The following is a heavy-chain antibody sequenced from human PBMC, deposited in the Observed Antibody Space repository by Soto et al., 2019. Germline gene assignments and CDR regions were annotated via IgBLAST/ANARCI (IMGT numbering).Heavy chain of an antibody. Sequence: QVQLQESGPGLVKPSETLSLTCTVSGGSVSRYYWSWIRQPPGKGLEWIGYIHYRGSTNSNPSLKGRVTRSIDTSRNQVSLKLSSVTAADSAVYWCARARYKLLHPSGARMDVWGQGNTVTVS. CDR2: IHYRGST. CDR1: GGSVSRYY. J-gene: IGHJ6*02. D-gene: IGHD1-1*01. V-gene: IGHV4-59*02. CDR3: ARARYKLLHPSGARMDV.